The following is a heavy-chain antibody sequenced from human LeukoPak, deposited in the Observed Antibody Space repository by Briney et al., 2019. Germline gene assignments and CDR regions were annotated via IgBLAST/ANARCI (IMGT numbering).Heavy chain of an antibody. CDR2: IYHSGST. D-gene: IGHD4/OR15-4a*01. J-gene: IGHJ4*02. CDR3: ARDRTMGGGGEGY. V-gene: IGHV4-30-2*01. Sequence: SETLSLTCTVSGGSISSGGYYWSWIRQPPGKGLEWIGYIYHSGSTYYNPSLKSRVTISVDRSKNQFSLKLSSVTAADTAVYYCARDRTMGGGGEGYWGQGTLVTVSS. CDR1: GGSISSGGYY.